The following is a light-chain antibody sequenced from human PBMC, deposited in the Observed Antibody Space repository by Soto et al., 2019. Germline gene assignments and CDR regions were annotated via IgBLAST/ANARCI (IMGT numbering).Light chain of an antibody. Sequence: QSVLTQPAPVSGSPGQSITISCTGTRSDVGGYDYVSWYQQHPGKAPRLMIYKASNRPSGVSHRFSGSRSGNTASLTISGLQAEDEADYYRSSYTSGSTLYVFGTGTKATVL. CDR3: SSYTSGSTLYV. J-gene: IGLJ1*01. CDR1: RSDVGGYDY. V-gene: IGLV2-14*01. CDR2: KAS.